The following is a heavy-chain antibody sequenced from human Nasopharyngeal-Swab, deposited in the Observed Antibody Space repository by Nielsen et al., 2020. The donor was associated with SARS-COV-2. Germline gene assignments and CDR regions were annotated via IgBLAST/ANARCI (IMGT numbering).Heavy chain of an antibody. CDR3: AHRGGYCSSTSCYTALEFVVEYYFDY. D-gene: IGHD2-2*02. J-gene: IGHJ4*02. CDR2: IYWNDDK. V-gene: IGHV2-5*01. Sequence: WIRQPPGKALEWLALIYWNDDKRYSPSLKSRLTITKDTSKNQVVLTMTNMDPVDTATYYCAHRGGYCSSTSCYTALEFVVEYYFDYWGQGTLVTVSS.